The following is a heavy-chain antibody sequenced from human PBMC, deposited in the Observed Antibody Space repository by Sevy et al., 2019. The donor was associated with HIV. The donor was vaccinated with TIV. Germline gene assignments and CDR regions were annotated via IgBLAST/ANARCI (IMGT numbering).Heavy chain of an antibody. CDR2: ISGSGGST. Sequence: GGSLRLSCAASGFTFSTYAMNWVRQAPGKGLEWVSCISGSGGSTYYGDSLKGRFTISRDNSKNTLYLQMNSLRAEDTAVYSCAKDYYYASGYYPQGAFDIWGQGTMVTVSS. CDR3: AKDYYYASGYYPQGAFDI. J-gene: IGHJ3*02. V-gene: IGHV3-23*01. D-gene: IGHD3-22*01. CDR1: GFTFSTYA.